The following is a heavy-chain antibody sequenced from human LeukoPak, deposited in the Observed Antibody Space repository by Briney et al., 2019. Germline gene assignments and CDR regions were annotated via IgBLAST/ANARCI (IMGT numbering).Heavy chain of an antibody. CDR3: TTEEWEQYYFDY. CDR1: GFTFSNAW. J-gene: IGHJ4*02. D-gene: IGHD1-26*01. Sequence: GGSLRLSCAASGFTFSNAWMNWVRQAPGKGLEWVGRIKSKTGGGTTDYAAPVKGRFTISRGDSKNTLYLQMDSLKTEDTAVYYCTTEEWEQYYFDYWGQGTLVTVSS. CDR2: IKSKTGGGTT. V-gene: IGHV3-15*07.